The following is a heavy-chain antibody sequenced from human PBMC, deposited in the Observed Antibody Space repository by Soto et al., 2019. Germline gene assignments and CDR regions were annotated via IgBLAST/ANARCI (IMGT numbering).Heavy chain of an antibody. Sequence: SQTLSLTCTVSGGSISSVDYYWSWIRQPPGKGLEWIGYIYYSGSTYYNPSLKSRVTISVDTSKNQFSLKLSSVTAADTAVYYCARALYSSFPRYYYYGMDVWGQGTTVTVSS. D-gene: IGHD4-4*01. CDR3: ARALYSSFPRYYYYGMDV. V-gene: IGHV4-30-4*01. J-gene: IGHJ6*02. CDR1: GGSISSVDYY. CDR2: IYYSGST.